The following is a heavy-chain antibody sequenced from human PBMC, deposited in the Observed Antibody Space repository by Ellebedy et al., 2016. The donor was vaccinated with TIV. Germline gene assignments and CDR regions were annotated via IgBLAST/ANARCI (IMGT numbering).Heavy chain of an antibody. V-gene: IGHV3-11*01. CDR3: ARGGRWAFDI. CDR1: GFTFSDYY. CDR2: ITSSGSNI. J-gene: IGHJ3*02. Sequence: GESLKISXAASGFTFSDYYMSWIRQAPGKGLEWVSYITSSGSNIYYADSVKGRFTISRDNAKNSLYLQMNSLRAEDTAVYYCARGGRWAFDIWGQGTKVTVSS. D-gene: IGHD3-3*01.